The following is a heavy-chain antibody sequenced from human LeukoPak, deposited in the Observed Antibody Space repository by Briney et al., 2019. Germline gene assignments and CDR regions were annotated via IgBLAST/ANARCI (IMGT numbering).Heavy chain of an antibody. V-gene: IGHV1-2*02. CDR2: INPNSGGT. J-gene: IGHJ4*02. CDR3: ARDPTMVRGVIIGPHFDY. D-gene: IGHD3-10*01. CDR1: GYTFTGYY. Sequence: ASVKVSCKASGYTFTGYYMHWVRQAPGQGLEWMGWINPNSGGTNYAQKFQGRVTMTRDTSISTAYMELGRLRSDDTAVYYCARDPTMVRGVIIGPHFDYWGQGTLVTVSS.